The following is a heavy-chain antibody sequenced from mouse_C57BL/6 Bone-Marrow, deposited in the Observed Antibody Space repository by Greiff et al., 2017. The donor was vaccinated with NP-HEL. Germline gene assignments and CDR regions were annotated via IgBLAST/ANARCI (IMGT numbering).Heavy chain of an antibody. D-gene: IGHD2-5*01. V-gene: IGHV1-15*01. J-gene: IGHJ4*01. CDR3: TGSAYYSNCGYAMDY. Sequence: VQLQQSGAELVRPGASVTLSCKASGYTFTDYEMHWVKQTPVHGLEWIGAIDPETGGTAYNQKFKGKAILSADKSSSTAYMELRSLTSEDSAVYYCTGSAYYSNCGYAMDYWGQGTSVTVSS. CDR2: IDPETGGT. CDR1: GYTFTDYE.